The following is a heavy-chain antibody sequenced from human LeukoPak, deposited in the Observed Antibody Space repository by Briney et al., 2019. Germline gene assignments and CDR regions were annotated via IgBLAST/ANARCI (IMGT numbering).Heavy chain of an antibody. CDR3: ARSGIFTVGATRGPFDY. CDR2: IYPGDSDI. CDR1: GYTFTTHW. V-gene: IGHV5-51*01. D-gene: IGHD1-26*01. J-gene: IGHJ4*02. Sequence: RGESLKISCKGSGYTFTTHWIGWVRQMPGKGLEWMAIIYPGDSDIRYSPSFQGQVSISVDWSINTAYLQWSSLEASDTAIYYCARSGIFTVGATRGPFDYWGQGTLVTVS.